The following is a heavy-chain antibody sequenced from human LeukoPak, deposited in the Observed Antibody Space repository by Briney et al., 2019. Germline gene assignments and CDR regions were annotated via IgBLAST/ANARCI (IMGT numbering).Heavy chain of an antibody. Sequence: SVKVSCKASGGTFSSYAISWVRQAPGQGLEWMGGIIPIFGTANYAQKFQGRVTITADESTSTAYMELSSLRSEDTAVYYCAKAEGDYYDSSGYYYAKLNYWGQGTLVTVSS. D-gene: IGHD3-22*01. CDR1: GGTFSSYA. V-gene: IGHV1-69*13. CDR3: AKAEGDYYDSSGYYYAKLNY. CDR2: IIPIFGTA. J-gene: IGHJ4*02.